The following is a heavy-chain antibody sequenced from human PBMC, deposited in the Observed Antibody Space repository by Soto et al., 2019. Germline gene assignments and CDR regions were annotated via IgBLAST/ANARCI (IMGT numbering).Heavy chain of an antibody. V-gene: IGHV3-23*01. CDR3: AKNPGYYYDSTGYHFDY. CDR2: ISYGGGTT. Sequence: GGSLRLSSAASEFTFSNYAMNWVRQAPGKGLEWVSAISYGGGTTYYADSVKGRFTISRDNSKNTLYLQMNSLRAEDTAVYYCAKNPGYYYDSTGYHFDYWGQGTLVTVSS. D-gene: IGHD3-22*01. CDR1: EFTFSNYA. J-gene: IGHJ4*02.